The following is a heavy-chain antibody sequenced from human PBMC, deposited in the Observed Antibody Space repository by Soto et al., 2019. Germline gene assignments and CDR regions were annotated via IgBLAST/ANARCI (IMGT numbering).Heavy chain of an antibody. J-gene: IGHJ6*02. CDR2: MNPNSGNT. V-gene: IGHV1-8*01. D-gene: IGHD6-13*01. Sequence: QVQLVQSGAEVKKPGASVKVSCKASGYTCTNYDINWVRQATGQGLEWMGWMNPNSGNTGYAQKFQGRVTMTRNTSISTAYMELSSLRSEDTAVYYCARRGYSSSWYYYYYYGMDVWGQGTTVTVSS. CDR1: GYTCTNYD. CDR3: ARRGYSSSWYYYYYYGMDV.